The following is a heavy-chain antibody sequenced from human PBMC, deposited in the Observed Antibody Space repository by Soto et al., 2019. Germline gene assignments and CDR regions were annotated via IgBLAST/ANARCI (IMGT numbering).Heavy chain of an antibody. CDR2: IYYSGYT. CDR1: GGSISSSSYY. V-gene: IGHV4-39*07. J-gene: IGHJ6*02. CDR3: ARGRIKGCISTSCYRVGYYYYGMDV. D-gene: IGHD2-2*01. Sequence: PSETLSLTCTVSGGSISSSSYYWGWIRQPPGKGLEWIGSIYYSGYTYYNPSLKSRVTISVDTSKNQFSLKLSSVTAADTAVYYCARGRIKGCISTSCYRVGYYYYGMDVWGQGTTVTVSS.